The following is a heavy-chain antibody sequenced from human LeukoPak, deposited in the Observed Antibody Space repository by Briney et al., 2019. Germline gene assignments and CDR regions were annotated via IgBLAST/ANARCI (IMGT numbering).Heavy chain of an antibody. Sequence: SEALSLTCTVSGVSISNYYWTWIRQPPGKGLEWIGYIYYSGSTNYNPSLKSRVTISVDTSKNQFSLKLSSVTAADTAVYYCAKGRKGSGSYAFDIWGQGTMVTVSS. CDR1: GVSISNYY. D-gene: IGHD3-10*01. CDR3: AKGRKGSGSYAFDI. CDR2: IYYSGST. J-gene: IGHJ3*02. V-gene: IGHV4-59*01.